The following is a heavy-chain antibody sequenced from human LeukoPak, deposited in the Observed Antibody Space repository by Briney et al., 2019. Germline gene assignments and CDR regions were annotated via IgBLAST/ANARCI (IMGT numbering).Heavy chain of an antibody. Sequence: GGSLRLSRAASGFTFSSYSMNWVRQAPGKGLEWVSYISSSSSTIYYADSVKGRFTISRDNAKSSLYLQMKSLRDEDMALYYCARGSRNWNYVNAFDIWGQGTMVTVSS. CDR1: GFTFSSYS. V-gene: IGHV3-48*02. CDR3: ARGSRNWNYVNAFDI. CDR2: ISSSSSTI. J-gene: IGHJ3*02. D-gene: IGHD1-7*01.